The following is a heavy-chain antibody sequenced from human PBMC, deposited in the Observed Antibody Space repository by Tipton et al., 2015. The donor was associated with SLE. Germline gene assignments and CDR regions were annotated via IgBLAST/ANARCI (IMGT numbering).Heavy chain of an antibody. J-gene: IGHJ4*01. CDR3: ARFDVLLSFRGFDY. D-gene: IGHD3-10*01. CDR1: GGSISSGGYY. CDR2: IYYSGST. V-gene: IGHV4-31*03. Sequence: TLSLTCTVSGGSISSGGYYWSWIRQHPGKGLEWIGYIYYSGSTYYNPSLKSRVTISVDTSKNQFSLKLSSVTAADTAVYYCARFDVLLSFRGFDYWGHGTLVTVSS.